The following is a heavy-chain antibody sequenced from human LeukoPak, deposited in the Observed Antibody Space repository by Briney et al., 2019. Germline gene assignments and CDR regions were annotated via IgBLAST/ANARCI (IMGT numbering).Heavy chain of an antibody. CDR1: GFTFSSYA. CDR2: ISYDGSNK. Sequence: GGSLRLSCAASGFTFSSYAMHWVRQAPGKGLEWVAVISYDGSNKYYADSVKGRFTISRANYKTTLYLPMTRLRAEDTAVYYCARQYYDFSRGYYIGYYYYMDVWGKGTTVTVSS. D-gene: IGHD3-3*01. J-gene: IGHJ6*03. CDR3: ARQYYDFSRGYYIGYYYYMDV. V-gene: IGHV3-30*01.